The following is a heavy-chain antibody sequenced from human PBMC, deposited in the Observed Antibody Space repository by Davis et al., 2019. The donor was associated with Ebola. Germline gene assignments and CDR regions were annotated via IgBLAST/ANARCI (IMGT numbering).Heavy chain of an antibody. CDR1: GFTVSSNY. CDR3: ARDFTGTTVTTHFFDY. CDR2: ISSSGNTI. J-gene: IGHJ4*02. D-gene: IGHD4-17*01. V-gene: IGHV3-11*04. Sequence: GESLKISCAASGFTVSSNYMSWVRQAPGKGLEWVSYISSSGNTIYYADSVKGRFTISRDNAKNSLYLQMNSLRAEDTAVYYCARDFTGTTVTTHFFDYWGQGPLVTFSS.